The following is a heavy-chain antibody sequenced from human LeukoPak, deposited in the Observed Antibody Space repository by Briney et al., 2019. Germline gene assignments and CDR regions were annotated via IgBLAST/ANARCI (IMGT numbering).Heavy chain of an antibody. CDR2: IKQDGSEK. CDR3: ASTKENYYDSMGTSSY. V-gene: IGHV3-7*01. Sequence: GGSLILSCAASGFTFSSYWMSWVRQAPGKGLEWVANIKQDGSEKYYVDSVKGRFTISRDDAKNSLYLQMNSLRAEDTAVYYCASTKENYYDSMGTSSYWGQGTLVTVSS. D-gene: IGHD3-22*01. CDR1: GFTFSSYW. J-gene: IGHJ4*02.